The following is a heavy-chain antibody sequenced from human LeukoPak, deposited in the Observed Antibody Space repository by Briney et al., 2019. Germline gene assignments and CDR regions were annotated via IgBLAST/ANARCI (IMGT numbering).Heavy chain of an antibody. CDR3: ARTYGNIVATIGEYYFDY. D-gene: IGHD5-12*01. J-gene: IGHJ4*02. CDR2: IYYTGST. Sequence: PSETLSLTCSVSGDSISSASYYWGWIRQPPGKGLEWIASIYYTGSTYYNPSLESRVTISIDTSRNQFSLKVNSVTAADTAMYYCARTYGNIVATIGEYYFDYWGQGTLVTVSS. CDR1: GDSISSASYY. V-gene: IGHV4-39*07.